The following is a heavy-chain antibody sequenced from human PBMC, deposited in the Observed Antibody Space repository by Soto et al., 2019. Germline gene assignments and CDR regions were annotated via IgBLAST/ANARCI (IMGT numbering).Heavy chain of an antibody. V-gene: IGHV1-69*01. D-gene: IGHD2-21*02. CDR1: GGTFSSYA. Sequence: QVQLVQSGAEVKKPGSSVKVSCKASGGTFSSYAISWVRQAPGQGLEWMGGIIPIFGTANYAQKFQGRVTITADESTSTAYMERSSLRSEDTAVYYCARDTGGVVTAMDAFDIWGQGTMVTVSS. J-gene: IGHJ3*02. CDR3: ARDTGGVVTAMDAFDI. CDR2: IIPIFGTA.